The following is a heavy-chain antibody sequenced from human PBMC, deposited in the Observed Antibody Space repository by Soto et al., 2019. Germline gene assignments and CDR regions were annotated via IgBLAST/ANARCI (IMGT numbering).Heavy chain of an antibody. CDR1: GFTFSDYY. Sequence: GGSLRLSCEGSGFTFSDYYISWIRQAPGKGLEWISYSSNSGTFSRYADSVKGRFSISRDNTKNLLYLQMNSLRAEDTAVYYCATSGDNYNPLDYCGQGAPVTVYS. CDR3: ATSGDNYNPLDY. J-gene: IGHJ4*02. V-gene: IGHV3-11*06. CDR2: SSNSGTFS. D-gene: IGHD1-1*01.